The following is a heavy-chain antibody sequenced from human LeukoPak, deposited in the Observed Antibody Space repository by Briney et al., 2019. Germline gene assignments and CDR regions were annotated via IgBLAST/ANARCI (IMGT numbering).Heavy chain of an antibody. V-gene: IGHV4-59*01. CDR3: VSYCSSTSCHGFQH. D-gene: IGHD2-2*01. J-gene: IGHJ1*01. CDR2: IYYSGST. CDR1: GGSISSYY. Sequence: PSETLSLTCTVSGGSISSYYWSWIRQPPGKGLEWIGYIYYSGSTNYNPSLESRVTISVDTSKNQFSLKLSSVTAADTAVYYCVSYCSSTSCHGFQHWGQGTLVTVSS.